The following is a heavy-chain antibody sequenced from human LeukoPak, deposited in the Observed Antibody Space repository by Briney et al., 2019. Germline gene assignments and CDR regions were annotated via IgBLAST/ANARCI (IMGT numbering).Heavy chain of an antibody. CDR1: GGTFSSYA. CDR3: ARAEDGYQAPFDY. D-gene: IGHD5-18*01. V-gene: IGHV1-69*13. J-gene: IGHJ4*02. CDR2: IIPIFGTA. Sequence: SVTVSCKASGGTFSSYAISWVRQAPGQGLEWMGGIIPIFGTANYAQKFQGRVTITADESTSTAYMELSSLRSEDTAVYYCARAEDGYQAPFDYWGQGTLVTVSS.